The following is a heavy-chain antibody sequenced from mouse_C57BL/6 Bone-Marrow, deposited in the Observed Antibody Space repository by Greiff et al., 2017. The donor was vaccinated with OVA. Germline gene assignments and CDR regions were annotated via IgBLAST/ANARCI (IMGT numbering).Heavy chain of an antibody. CDR1: GYTFTSYG. CDR2: IYPRRGNT. Sequence: VQLQQSGAELARPGASVKLSCKASGYTFTSYGISWVKQRTGQGLEWIGEIYPRRGNTYYNAKFKGTATLTADKSSSTAYMELRSLASEDSAVYFCARETVSDYWGQGTTLTVSS. D-gene: IGHD4-1*01. J-gene: IGHJ2*01. V-gene: IGHV1-81*01. CDR3: ARETVSDY.